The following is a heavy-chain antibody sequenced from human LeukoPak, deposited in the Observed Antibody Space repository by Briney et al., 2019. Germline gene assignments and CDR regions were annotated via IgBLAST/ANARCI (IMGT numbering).Heavy chain of an antibody. CDR1: GFTFSSYG. J-gene: IGHJ3*02. CDR3: ARDGGAVAGPTDAFDI. D-gene: IGHD6-19*01. CDR2: ISSSSSYI. V-gene: IGHV3-21*01. Sequence: GGSLRLSCAASGFTFSSYGMNGVRQAPGKGLEWVSSISSSSSYIYYADSVKGRFTISRDNAKNSLYLQMNSLRAEDTAVYYCARDGGAVAGPTDAFDIWGQGTMVTVSS.